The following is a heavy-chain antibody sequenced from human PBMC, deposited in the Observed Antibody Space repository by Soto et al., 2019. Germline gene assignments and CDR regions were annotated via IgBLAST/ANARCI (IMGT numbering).Heavy chain of an antibody. CDR2: INHSGST. J-gene: IGHJ6*03. D-gene: IGHD3-3*01. CDR1: GGSFSGYY. Sequence: SETLSLTCAVYGGSFSGYYWSWIRQPPGKGLEWIGEINHSGSTNYNPSLKSRVTISVDTSKNQFSLKLSSVTAADTAVYYCASRRDFWSGYYIGARYYYYMDVWGKGTTVTVSS. CDR3: ASRRDFWSGYYIGARYYYYMDV. V-gene: IGHV4-34*01.